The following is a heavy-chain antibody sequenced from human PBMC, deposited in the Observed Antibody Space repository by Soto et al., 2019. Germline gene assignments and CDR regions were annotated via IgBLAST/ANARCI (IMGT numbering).Heavy chain of an antibody. CDR3: AKRSSSSTFDY. CDR1: GFTFSSYA. Sequence: EVQLLESGGGLVQPGESLRLSCAASGFTFSSYAMSWVRQAPGKGLEWVSVISGSDDSTYYADSVKGRFTISRDNSKNTRNLQMTSLRSEDTAVYYCAKRSSSSTFDYWGQGTLVTVSS. D-gene: IGHD6-6*01. J-gene: IGHJ4*02. CDR2: ISGSDDST. V-gene: IGHV3-23*01.